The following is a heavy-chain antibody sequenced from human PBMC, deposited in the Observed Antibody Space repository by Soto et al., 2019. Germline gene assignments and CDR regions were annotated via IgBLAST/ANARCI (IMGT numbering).Heavy chain of an antibody. CDR1: GYTFTSYA. V-gene: IGHV1-3*01. J-gene: IGHJ4*02. CDR3: AAVDIGDY. Sequence: GASVKVSCKTSGYTFTSYAIHWVRQVPGQRLEWMGWVYGDSGNTKYLEKFQDRVTFTRDTSASTAYMEVSNLRSEDTALYFCAAVDIGDYWGQGTLVTVSS. CDR2: VYGDSGNT. D-gene: IGHD5-12*01.